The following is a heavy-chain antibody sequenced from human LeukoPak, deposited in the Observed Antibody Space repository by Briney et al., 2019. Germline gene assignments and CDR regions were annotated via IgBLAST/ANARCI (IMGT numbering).Heavy chain of an antibody. Sequence: PGRSLRLSCAASGFTFDDYAMHWVRQAPGKGLEWVSCISWNGDSIGYADSVKGRFTISRDNAKNSLYLQMNSLRAEDTALYYCAKGAGRNHYDFWSGYSYYYYYMDVWGKGTTVTVSS. CDR2: ISWNGDSI. CDR1: GFTFDDYA. CDR3: AKGAGRNHYDFWSGYSYYYYYMDV. J-gene: IGHJ6*03. D-gene: IGHD3-3*01. V-gene: IGHV3-9*01.